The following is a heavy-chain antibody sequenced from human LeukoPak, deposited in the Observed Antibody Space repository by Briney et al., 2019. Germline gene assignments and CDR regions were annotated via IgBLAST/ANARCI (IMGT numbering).Heavy chain of an antibody. Sequence: SETLSLTCTVSGGSISSYYWSWIRQPPGKGLEWIGYIYYSGSTNYNPSLKSRVTISVDTSKNRFSLNLTSVTAADTAIYYCVRDPAAVPAGFWGRGALVTVSS. CDR1: GGSISSYY. CDR3: VRDPAAVPAGF. CDR2: IYYSGST. D-gene: IGHD2-2*01. J-gene: IGHJ4*02. V-gene: IGHV4-59*12.